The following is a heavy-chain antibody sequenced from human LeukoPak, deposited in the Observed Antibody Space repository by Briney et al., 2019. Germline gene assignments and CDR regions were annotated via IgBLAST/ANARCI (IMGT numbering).Heavy chain of an antibody. D-gene: IGHD3-9*01. CDR1: GFTFSSYS. CDR2: ISSSSSYI. Sequence: PGGSLRLSCAASGFTFSSYSMNWVRQAPGKGLEWVSSISSSSSYIYYADSVKGRFTISRDNAKNSLYLQMNSLRAEDTAVYYCAKTREGYFDWLADPFDYWGQGTLVTVSS. J-gene: IGHJ4*02. V-gene: IGHV3-21*01. CDR3: AKTREGYFDWLADPFDY.